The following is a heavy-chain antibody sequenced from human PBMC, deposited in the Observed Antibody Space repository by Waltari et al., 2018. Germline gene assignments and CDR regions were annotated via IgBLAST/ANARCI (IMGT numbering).Heavy chain of an antibody. V-gene: IGHV3-30-3*01. CDR2: ISYDGSNK. D-gene: IGHD5-12*01. CDR3: AREKPEGGYDFCYFDL. J-gene: IGHJ2*01. Sequence: QVQLVESGGGVVQPGRSLRLSCAASGFPFSSYAMHWVRQAPGKGLEWVAVISYDGSNKYYADSVKGRFTISRDNSKNTLYLQMNSLRAEDTAVYYCAREKPEGGYDFCYFDLWGRGTLVTVSS. CDR1: GFPFSSYA.